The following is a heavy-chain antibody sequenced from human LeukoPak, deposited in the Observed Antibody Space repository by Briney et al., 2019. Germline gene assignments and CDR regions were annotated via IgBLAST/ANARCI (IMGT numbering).Heavy chain of an antibody. Sequence: ASVKVSCKASGYTFTGYYMHWVRQAPGQGLEWMGWINPNSGGTNYAQKFQGRVTMTRDTSISTAYMELSRLRSDDTAVYYCAVIGYCSGGSCHYYYYMDVWGKGTTVTVSS. J-gene: IGHJ6*03. V-gene: IGHV1-2*02. CDR2: INPNSGGT. CDR3: AVIGYCSGGSCHYYYYMDV. CDR1: GYTFTGYY. D-gene: IGHD2-15*01.